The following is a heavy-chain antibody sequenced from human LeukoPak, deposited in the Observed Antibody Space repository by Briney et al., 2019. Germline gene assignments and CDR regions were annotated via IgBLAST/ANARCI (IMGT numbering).Heavy chain of an antibody. J-gene: IGHJ4*02. D-gene: IGHD3-10*02. CDR1: GFTFSSYA. CDR3: AKDPPMYGLGYFDY. CDR2: ISGSGGTT. V-gene: IGHV3-23*01. Sequence: TGGSLRLSCAASGFTFSSYAMSWVRQAPGQGLEWVSAISGSGGTTYYADSVRGRFTISRDNSKNTLYLQMNSLRAEDTAVYYCAKDPPMYGLGYFDYWGQGTLVTVSS.